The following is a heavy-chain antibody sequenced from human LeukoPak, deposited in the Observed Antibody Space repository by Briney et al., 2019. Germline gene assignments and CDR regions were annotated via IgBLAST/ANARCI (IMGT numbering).Heavy chain of an antibody. V-gene: IGHV4-59*01. J-gene: IGHJ4*02. CDR1: GDSISTYF. D-gene: IGHD5-24*01. CDR2: ISYSGST. CDR3: ARTQMGYFFDY. Sequence: SETLSLTCTVSGDSISTYFWSWIRQPPGKGLEWIGYISYSGSTNYKPSLKSRVTISVDTSKNQFSLKLSFVIAADTAVYYCARTQMGYFFDYWGQGTLVTVSS.